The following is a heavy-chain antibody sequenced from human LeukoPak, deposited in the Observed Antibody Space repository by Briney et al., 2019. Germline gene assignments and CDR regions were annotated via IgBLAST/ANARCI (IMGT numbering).Heavy chain of an antibody. CDR1: GGSISSYY. Sequence: ASETLSLTCTVSGGSISSYYWSWIRQPPGKGLEWIGYIYYSGSTNYNPSLKSRVTISVDTSKNQFSLKLSSVTAADTAVYYCARTLGYSYGEDAFDIWGQGTMVTASS. V-gene: IGHV4-59*01. J-gene: IGHJ3*02. CDR2: IYYSGST. D-gene: IGHD5-18*01. CDR3: ARTLGYSYGEDAFDI.